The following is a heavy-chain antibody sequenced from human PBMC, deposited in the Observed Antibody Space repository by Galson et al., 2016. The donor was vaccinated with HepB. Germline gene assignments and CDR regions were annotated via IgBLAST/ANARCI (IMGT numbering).Heavy chain of an antibody. CDR1: GGSMTNDY. J-gene: IGHJ3*02. D-gene: IGHD2-21*01. V-gene: IGHV4-59*12. CDR3: ARDGGYCGGDCYRGAFDI. Sequence: ETLSLTCTVSGGSMTNDYWNWIRQSPGKGLEWIGCIFYSGSTKYNPSLRSRVTISHDTSKNQFSLRLTSVTAADTAVYYCARDGGYCGGDCYRGAFDIWGQGTMVTVSS. CDR2: IFYSGST.